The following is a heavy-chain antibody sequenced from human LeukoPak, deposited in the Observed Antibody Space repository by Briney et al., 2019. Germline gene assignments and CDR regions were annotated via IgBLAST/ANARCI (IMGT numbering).Heavy chain of an antibody. CDR1: GFTFSNAW. J-gene: IGHJ6*03. CDR2: IKSKTDGGTT. V-gene: IGHV3-15*01. CDR3: TTYSPPYSSSWTYYYYYYMDV. Sequence: GGSLRLSCAASGFTFSNAWMSWVRQAPGKGLEWVGRIKSKTDGGTTDYAAPVKGRFTISRDDSKNTLYLQMNSLKTEDTAVYYCTTYSPPYSSSWTYYYYYYMDVWGKGTTVTVSS. D-gene: IGHD6-13*01.